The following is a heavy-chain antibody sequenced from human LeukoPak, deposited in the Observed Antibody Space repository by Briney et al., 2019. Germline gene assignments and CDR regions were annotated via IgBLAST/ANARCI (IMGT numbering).Heavy chain of an antibody. V-gene: IGHV1-69*04. J-gene: IGHJ4*02. D-gene: IGHD3-22*01. CDR1: GGTFSSYA. CDR3: ARPSGYLTDYFDY. CDR2: IIPILGIA. Sequence: SVKVSCKASGGTFSSYAISWVRQAPGQGLEWMGRIIPILGIANYAQKFQGRVTITADKSTSTAYMELSSLRSEDTAVYYCARPSGYLTDYFDYWGQGTLVTVSS.